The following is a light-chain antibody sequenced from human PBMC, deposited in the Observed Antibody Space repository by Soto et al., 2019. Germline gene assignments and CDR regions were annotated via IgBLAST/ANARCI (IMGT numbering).Light chain of an antibody. J-gene: IGKJ1*01. CDR2: AAS. Sequence: IQLTQSPSSLSASFGVRVTISCRASQGISSYLNWYQQKPGKAPKLLIYAASSLQSGVPSRFSGSGSGTDFTLTISSLQPEDFATYYCQQSYSTLGTFGQGTKVDVK. V-gene: IGKV1-39*01. CDR3: QQSYSTLGT. CDR1: QGISSY.